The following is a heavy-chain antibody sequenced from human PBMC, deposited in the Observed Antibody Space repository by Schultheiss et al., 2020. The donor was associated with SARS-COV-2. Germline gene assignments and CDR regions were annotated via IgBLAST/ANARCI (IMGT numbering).Heavy chain of an antibody. D-gene: IGHD6-13*01. CDR3: ARDPLYSRG. V-gene: IGHV3-64*04. CDR1: GFTFSTYA. Sequence: GESLKISCSASGFTFSTYAMHWVRQAPGKGLEYVSAISSNGGSTYYADSVKGRFTISRDNSKNTLYLQMNSLRAEDTAVYYCARDPLYSRGWGQGTLVTVSS. J-gene: IGHJ4*02. CDR2: ISSNGGST.